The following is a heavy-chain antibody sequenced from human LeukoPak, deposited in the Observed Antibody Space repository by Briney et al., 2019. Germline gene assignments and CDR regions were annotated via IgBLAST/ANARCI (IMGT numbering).Heavy chain of an antibody. D-gene: IGHD5-18*01. CDR2: IDPSDSYT. CDR3: ARRRRGYSPYYFDY. Sequence: GESLKISCKGSGYSFTSYWISWVRQVPGKGLEWMGRIDPSDSYTNYSPSFQGHVTISADKSISTAYLQWSSLKASDTAMYYCARRRRGYSPYYFDYWGQGTLVTVSS. CDR1: GYSFTSYW. V-gene: IGHV5-10-1*01. J-gene: IGHJ4*02.